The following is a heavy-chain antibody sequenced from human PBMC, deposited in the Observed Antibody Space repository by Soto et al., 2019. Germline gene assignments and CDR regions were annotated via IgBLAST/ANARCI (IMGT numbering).Heavy chain of an antibody. CDR3: ARFIGGAYCMDV. J-gene: IGHJ6*02. CDR1: GYTFTNNA. CDR2: INAGNGNT. D-gene: IGHD2-15*01. Sequence: ASVKVSCKASGYTFTNNAMHWVRQAPGQRLEWMGWINAGNGNTKYSQKFQGRVTITRDTSASTAYMELSSLRSEDTAVYYCARFIGGAYCMDVWGQGTTVTVSS. V-gene: IGHV1-3*01.